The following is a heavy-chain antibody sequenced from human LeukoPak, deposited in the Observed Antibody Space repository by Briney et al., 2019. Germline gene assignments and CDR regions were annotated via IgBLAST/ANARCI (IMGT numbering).Heavy chain of an antibody. V-gene: IGHV1-2*02. Sequence: GASVKVSCKASGYTFTGYYMHWVRQAPGQGLEWMGWINPNSGGTNYAQKFQGRVTMTRGTSISTAYMELSRLRSDDTAVYYCARDITMVRGVYLDYWGQGTLVTVSS. J-gene: IGHJ4*02. D-gene: IGHD3-10*01. CDR3: ARDITMVRGVYLDY. CDR1: GYTFTGYY. CDR2: INPNSGGT.